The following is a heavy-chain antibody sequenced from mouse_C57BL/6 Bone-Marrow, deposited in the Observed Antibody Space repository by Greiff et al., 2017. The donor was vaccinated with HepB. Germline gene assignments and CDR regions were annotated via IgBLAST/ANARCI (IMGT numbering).Heavy chain of an antibody. V-gene: IGHV1-22*01. CDR3: AKRTTTAYFDY. CDR1: GYTFTDYN. D-gene: IGHD1-2*01. J-gene: IGHJ2*01. CDR2: INPNNGGT. Sequence: EVKLQQSGPELVKPGASVKMSCKASGYTFTDYNMHWVKQSPGKSLEWIGYINPNNGGTSYNKKFKGKATLTVNKSSSTAYMELRSLTSEDSAVYYCAKRTTTAYFDYWGQGTTLTVSS.